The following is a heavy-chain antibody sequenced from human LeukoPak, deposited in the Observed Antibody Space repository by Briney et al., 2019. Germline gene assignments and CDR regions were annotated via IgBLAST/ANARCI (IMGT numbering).Heavy chain of an antibody. D-gene: IGHD6-19*01. Sequence: GGSLRLSCAASGFTFNRHWMHWVRQAPGKGLVWVSRSNSDGSSTVYADSVKGRFTISRDNAKNTLYLQMNSLRAEDTAVYYCARGAGIYHTTGWTGWFDPWGQGTLVTVTS. J-gene: IGHJ5*02. CDR3: ARGAGIYHTTGWTGWFDP. CDR2: SNSDGSST. CDR1: GFTFNRHW. V-gene: IGHV3-74*01.